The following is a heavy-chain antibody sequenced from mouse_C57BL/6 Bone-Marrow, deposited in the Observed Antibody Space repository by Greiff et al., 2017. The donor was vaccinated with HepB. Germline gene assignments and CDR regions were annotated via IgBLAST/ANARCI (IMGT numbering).Heavy chain of an antibody. D-gene: IGHD1-1*01. CDR3: ARKVRGYYGSRWYFDY. J-gene: IGHJ2*01. CDR1: GFTFSDYG. V-gene: IGHV5-17*01. Sequence: EVQWVESGGGLVKPGGSLKLSCAASGFTFSDYGMHWVRQAPEKGLEWVAYISSGSSTIYYADTVKGRFTISRDNAKNTLFLQMTRLRSEDTAMYYCARKVRGYYGSRWYFDYWGQGTTLTVSS. CDR2: ISSGSSTI.